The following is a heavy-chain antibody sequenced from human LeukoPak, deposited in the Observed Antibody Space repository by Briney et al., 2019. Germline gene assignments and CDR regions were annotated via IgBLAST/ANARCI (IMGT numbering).Heavy chain of an antibody. Sequence: PPGGSLRLSCAASGFSFSGSAIHWVRQASGKGLEWVGRIRSKVNSYATAYAASVKGRFTISRDDSKNTAYLQMNSLKTEDTAVYYCTGYDFGDYASAYWGQGTLVTVSP. CDR1: GFSFSGSA. V-gene: IGHV3-73*01. CDR3: TGYDFGDYASAY. J-gene: IGHJ4*02. D-gene: IGHD4-17*01. CDR2: IRSKVNSYAT.